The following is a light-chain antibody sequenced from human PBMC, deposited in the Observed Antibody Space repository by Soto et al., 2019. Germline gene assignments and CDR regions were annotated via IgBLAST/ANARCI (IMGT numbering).Light chain of an antibody. CDR3: QQSYRTPPT. J-gene: IGKJ1*01. CDR2: AAS. V-gene: IGKV1-39*01. Sequence: DIQMTQSPSSLSASVGDRVTITCRASQSISSYLNWYQQKPGKAPKLLIYAASSLQSGVPSRLRGNGFGTNFTLTISSLQPEDFGTYLRQQSYRTPPTFRQGTKVEIK. CDR1: QSISSY.